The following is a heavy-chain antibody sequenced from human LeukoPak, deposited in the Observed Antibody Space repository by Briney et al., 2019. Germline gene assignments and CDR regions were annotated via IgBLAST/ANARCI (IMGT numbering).Heavy chain of an antibody. V-gene: IGHV4-39*01. CDR3: ARQSIAARPGYYYFYY. CDR2: IYYSGRT. D-gene: IGHD6-6*01. J-gene: IGHJ4*02. CDR1: GGSISSSSYY. Sequence: SETLSLTCTVSGGSISSSSYYWGWIRQPPGKGLEWIGSIYYSGRTYYIPSLKSRVTISVDTSKNQFSLKLSSVTAADTAVYYCARQSIAARPGYYYFYYWGQRNLVTVSS.